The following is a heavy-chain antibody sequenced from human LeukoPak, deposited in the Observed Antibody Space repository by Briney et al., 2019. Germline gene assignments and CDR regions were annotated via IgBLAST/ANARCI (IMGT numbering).Heavy chain of an antibody. J-gene: IGHJ4*02. CDR1: GFTLSTNA. Sequence: PGGSLRLSRLTSGFTLSTNAMSWVRQAPGKGLEWISGISGSGGSTYYADSVKGRFTISRDNSKNTLYLQMNSLRAEDTAVYYCAKDLGPFDYWGQGTLVTVSS. CDR3: AKDLGPFDY. CDR2: ISGSGGST. V-gene: IGHV3-23*01.